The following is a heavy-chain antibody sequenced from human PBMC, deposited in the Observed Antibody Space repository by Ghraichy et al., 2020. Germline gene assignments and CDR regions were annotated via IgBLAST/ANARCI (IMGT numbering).Heavy chain of an antibody. V-gene: IGHV3-23*01. CDR2: ISGSGGST. J-gene: IGHJ6*02. CDR1: GFTFSSYA. CDR3: VLFGELSSPRLYYYYGMDV. Sequence: GGSLRLSCAASGFTFSSYAMSWVRQAPGKGLEWVSAISGSGGSTYYADSVKGRFTISRDNSKNTLYLQMNSLRAEDTAVYYCVLFGELSSPRLYYYYGMDVWGQGTTVTVSS. D-gene: IGHD3-10*01.